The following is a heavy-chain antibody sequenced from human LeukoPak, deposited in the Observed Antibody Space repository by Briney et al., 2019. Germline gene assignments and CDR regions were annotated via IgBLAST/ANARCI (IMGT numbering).Heavy chain of an antibody. CDR1: GGTFSSYA. J-gene: IGHJ5*02. Sequence: ASVKVSCKASGGTFSSYAISWVRQAPGQGLEWMGGFIPIFGTANYAQTFQGRVTITADESTSTAYMELSSLRSEDTAVYYCARAGAEGEFDPWGQGTLVTVSS. CDR2: FIPIFGTA. V-gene: IGHV1-69*13. D-gene: IGHD1-14*01. CDR3: ARAGAEGEFDP.